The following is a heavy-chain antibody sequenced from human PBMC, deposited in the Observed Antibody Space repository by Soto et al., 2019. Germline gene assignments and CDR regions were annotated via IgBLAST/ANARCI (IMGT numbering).Heavy chain of an antibody. CDR1: GGKCIGIY. Sequence: VPQRLPRAASGGKCIGIYMSWVSETQVKGLEXVSGSFSGGSTYYADSVKGRFTISRDNSKNTVYLQMNSLRAEDTALYYCAKAGKRGIMTAGTSSFAPGAHYGTDVRGQGSTVTVS. D-gene: IGHD4-4*01. CDR3: AKAGKRGIMTAGTSSFAPGAHYGTDV. CDR2: SFSGGST. J-gene: IGHJ6*02. V-gene: IGHV3-53*01.